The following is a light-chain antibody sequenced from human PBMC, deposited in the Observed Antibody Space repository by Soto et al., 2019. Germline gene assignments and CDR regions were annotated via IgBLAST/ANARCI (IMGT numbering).Light chain of an antibody. CDR1: QSVSSN. Sequence: SPSPQTYSPRDGASHCYQPSQSVSSNLAWYQQKVGQAPRLLIYGASTRATGIPARFSGSGSGTEFTLTISSLQSEDFAVYYCQQYNNWPPWTFGQGTKVDFK. CDR3: QQYNNWPPWT. J-gene: IGKJ1*01. V-gene: IGKV3-15*01. CDR2: GAS.